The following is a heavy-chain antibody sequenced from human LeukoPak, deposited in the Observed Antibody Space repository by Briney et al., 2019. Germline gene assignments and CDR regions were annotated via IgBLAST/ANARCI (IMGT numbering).Heavy chain of an antibody. CDR1: GGSISSSNW. Sequence: SETLSLTCAVSGGSISSSNWWSWVRQPPGKGLEWIGYISDSGSTNYNPSLKGRLTISIATSKNQFSLKLRSVTAADTAVYYCAREGYSSGWNDYWGQGTLVTVSS. CDR2: ISDSGST. CDR3: AREGYSSGWNDY. J-gene: IGHJ4*02. V-gene: IGHV4-4*02. D-gene: IGHD6-19*01.